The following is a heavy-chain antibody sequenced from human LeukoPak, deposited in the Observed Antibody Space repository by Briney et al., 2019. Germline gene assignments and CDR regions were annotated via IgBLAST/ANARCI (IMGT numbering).Heavy chain of an antibody. J-gene: IGHJ4*02. D-gene: IGHD2-15*01. CDR2: ICGSGGST. CDR1: GFTFSSYA. CDR3: AKPSTGIVVVVAATPPADFDY. V-gene: IGHV3-23*01. Sequence: GGSPRLSPAPSGFTFSSYAMRSVPPTPGERVWCVSAICGSGGSTYYADSGKGRFTISRDNSKNTLYLQMNSLRAEDTAVYYCAKPSTGIVVVVAATPPADFDYWGQGTLATVSS.